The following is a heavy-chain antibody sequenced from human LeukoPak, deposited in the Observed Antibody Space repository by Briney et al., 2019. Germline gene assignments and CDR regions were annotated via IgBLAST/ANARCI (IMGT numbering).Heavy chain of an antibody. CDR2: IAGTADKT. D-gene: IGHD6-19*01. CDR1: GFTYKDYT. J-gene: IGHJ3*02. V-gene: IGHV3-23*01. Sequence: GGSLRLSCVASGFTYKDYTMSWVRQAPGKGLEWVSSIAGTADKTYDADSVKGRFTISRDNSKNTLSLQMSSLRVEDTAIYYCARRGGSRGWGAFDIWGQGTIVTVSS. CDR3: ARRGGSRGWGAFDI.